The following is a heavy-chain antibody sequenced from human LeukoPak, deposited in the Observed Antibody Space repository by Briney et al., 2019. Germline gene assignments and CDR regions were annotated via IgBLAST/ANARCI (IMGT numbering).Heavy chain of an antibody. Sequence: GRSLRLSCAASGFTFSSYAMHCVRQAPGKGLEWVSAISGSGGSTYYADSVKGRFTISRDNSKNTLYLQMNSLRAEDTAVYYCAKATAIAAAGDYWGQGTLVTVSS. CDR3: AKATAIAAAGDY. V-gene: IGHV3-23*01. CDR2: ISGSGGST. CDR1: GFTFSSYA. D-gene: IGHD6-13*01. J-gene: IGHJ4*02.